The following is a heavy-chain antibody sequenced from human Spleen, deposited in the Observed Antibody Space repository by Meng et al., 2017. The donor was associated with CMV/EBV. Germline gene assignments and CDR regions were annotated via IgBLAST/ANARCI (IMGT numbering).Heavy chain of an antibody. CDR1: GYNFTSYG. J-gene: IGHJ4*02. V-gene: IGHV1-18*01. CDR2: ISAYNGNT. Sequence: KVSGKASGYNFTSYGIRWVRQAPGQGLEWMGWISAYNGNTNYAQILQGRVTMTTDTSTSTAYMDLRSLRSDDTAVYYCARTGRTTVDYWGQGTLVTVSS. D-gene: IGHD1-1*01. CDR3: ARTGRTTVDY.